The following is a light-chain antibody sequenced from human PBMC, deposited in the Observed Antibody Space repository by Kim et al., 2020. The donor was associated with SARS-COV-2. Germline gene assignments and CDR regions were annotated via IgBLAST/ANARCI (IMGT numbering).Light chain of an antibody. CDR3: QQYGSSPLT. J-gene: IGKJ4*01. V-gene: IGKV3-20*01. CDR2: GAS. CDR1: QSVSSSY. Sequence: LSPGGRATLSCRASQSVSSSYLAWYQQKPGQAPRLLIYGASSRATGIPDRFSGSGSGTDFTLTISRLEPEDFAVFYCQQYGSSPLTFGGGTKLEIK.